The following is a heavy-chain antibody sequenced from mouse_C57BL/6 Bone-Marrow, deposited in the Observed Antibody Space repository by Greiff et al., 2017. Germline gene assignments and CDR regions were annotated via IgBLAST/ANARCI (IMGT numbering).Heavy chain of an antibody. CDR1: GYTFTSYW. J-gene: IGHJ3*01. V-gene: IGHV1-55*01. D-gene: IGHD2-3*01. CDR3: ARSGLYERFAY. CDR2: IYPGSGST. Sequence: QVQLQQPGAELVKPGASVKMSCKASGYTFTSYWITWVKPRPGQGLGWIGDIYPGSGSTNYNEKFKSKATLTVDTSSSTAYMQLSSLTSEDSAVYYCARSGLYERFAYWGQGTLVTVSA.